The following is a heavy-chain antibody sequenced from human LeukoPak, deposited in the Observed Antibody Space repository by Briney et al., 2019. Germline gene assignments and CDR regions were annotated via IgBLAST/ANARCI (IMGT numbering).Heavy chain of an antibody. Sequence: PGGSLRLSCAASGFTFSSYSMNWVRQAPGKGLEWVAVISYDGSNKYYADSVKGRFTISRDNSKNTLYLQMNSLRAEDTAVYYCARRNYNNWGQGTLVTVSS. J-gene: IGHJ4*02. CDR2: ISYDGSNK. CDR1: GFTFSSYS. D-gene: IGHD1-1*01. V-gene: IGHV3-30*03. CDR3: ARRNYNN.